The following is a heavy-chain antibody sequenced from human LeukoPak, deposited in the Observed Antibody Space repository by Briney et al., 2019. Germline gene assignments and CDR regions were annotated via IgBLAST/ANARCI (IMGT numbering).Heavy chain of an antibody. CDR2: ISGSGAST. CDR3: AKDQYSSGLNWFDP. V-gene: IGHV3-23*01. J-gene: IGHJ5*02. D-gene: IGHD6-19*01. CDR1: GFTFRSYA. Sequence: GGSLRLSCAASGFTFRSYAMSWVRQAPGKGLEWVSAISGSGASTYYADSVKGRFTISRDSSKNTVLLQMNSLRAEDTAIYYCAKDQYSSGLNWFDPWGQGTLVTVSS.